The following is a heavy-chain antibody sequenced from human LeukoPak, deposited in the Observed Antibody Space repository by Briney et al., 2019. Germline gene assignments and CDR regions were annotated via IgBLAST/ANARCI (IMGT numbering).Heavy chain of an antibody. V-gene: IGHV3-23*01. J-gene: IGHJ4*02. D-gene: IGHD3-10*01. CDR1: GFTFSSYA. CDR2: ISGIGGST. CDR3: ANLITMVRGVIKRPLDY. Sequence: PGGSLRLSCAASGFTFSSYAMRWVRQAPGKGLEWVSAISGIGGSTFYADSVKGRVTISRVNSKNTLYLQMNSLRAEDTAVYYCANLITMVRGVIKRPLDYWGQGTLVTVSS.